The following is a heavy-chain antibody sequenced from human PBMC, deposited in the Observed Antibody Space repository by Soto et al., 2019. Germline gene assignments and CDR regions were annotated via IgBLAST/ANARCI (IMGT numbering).Heavy chain of an antibody. CDR3: EAVNYDASGFYGNF. CDR1: GFIFKNFG. J-gene: IGHJ4*01. D-gene: IGHD3-22*01. V-gene: IGHV3-33*01. CDR2: IWYDGSQE. Sequence: QVQLVESGGGVVQPGRSLTLSCTATGFIFKNFGMNWVRQAPGKGLQWVSLIWYDGSQEYYADSVKGRFTISRDNSKNTVYLQMNSLRDEDTAVYYCEAVNYDASGFYGNFWGHGTLVTVSS.